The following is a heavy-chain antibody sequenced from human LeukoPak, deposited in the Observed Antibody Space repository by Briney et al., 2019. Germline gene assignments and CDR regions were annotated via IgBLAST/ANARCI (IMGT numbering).Heavy chain of an antibody. V-gene: IGHV3-23*01. CDR3: AKDGYSSGWYQSYYYYGMDV. CDR2: ISGSGGST. J-gene: IGHJ6*02. Sequence: PGGSLRLSCAASGFTFSSYAMSWVRQAPGKGLEWVSAISGSGGSTYYADSVKGRFTISRDNSKNTLYLQMNSLRAEDTAVYYCAKDGYSSGWYQSYYYYGMDVWGQGTTVTVSS. CDR1: GFTFSSYA. D-gene: IGHD6-19*01.